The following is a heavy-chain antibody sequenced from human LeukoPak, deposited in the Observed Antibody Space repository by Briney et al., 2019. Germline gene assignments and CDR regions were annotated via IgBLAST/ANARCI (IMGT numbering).Heavy chain of an antibody. J-gene: IGHJ6*02. CDR3: AREYGDYRYGMDV. Sequence: GGALRLSCEGSGFTFSRYWMSWVRQAPGKGLEWVANIRQDGSEKNYVDSVMGRFTISRDNAKNSLYLQMNSLRVEDTAVYYCAREYGDYRYGMDVWGQGTTVIVSS. CDR1: GFTFSRYW. V-gene: IGHV3-7*05. D-gene: IGHD4-17*01. CDR2: IRQDGSEK.